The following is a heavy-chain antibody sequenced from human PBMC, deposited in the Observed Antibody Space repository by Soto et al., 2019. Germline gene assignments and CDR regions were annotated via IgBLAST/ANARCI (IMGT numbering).Heavy chain of an antibody. Sequence: QVQLQQWGAGLLKPSETLSLTCAVYGGSFSGYYWSWIRQPPGKGLEWIGEINHSGSTNYNPSLKSRVTISVDTSKNQFSLKLSSVTAADTAVYYCARAGYSSWYPMGNYWGQGTLVTVSS. V-gene: IGHV4-34*01. CDR2: INHSGST. D-gene: IGHD6-13*01. J-gene: IGHJ4*02. CDR3: ARAGYSSWYPMGNY. CDR1: GGSFSGYY.